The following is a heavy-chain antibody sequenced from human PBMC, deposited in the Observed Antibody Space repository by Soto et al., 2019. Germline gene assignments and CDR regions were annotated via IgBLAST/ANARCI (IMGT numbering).Heavy chain of an antibody. J-gene: IGHJ4*02. V-gene: IGHV4-38-2*01. CDR3: ARLTVGGFSYYFDY. D-gene: IGHD3-10*01. Sequence: ETLSLTCPVSGYSISSGYYWGWIRQPPGKGLEWIGSIYHSGSTYYNPSLKSPVTISVDTSKNQFSLQLSSVTAADPAVYYCARLTVGGFSYYFDYWGQGTLVTVSS. CDR2: IYHSGST. CDR1: GYSISSGYY.